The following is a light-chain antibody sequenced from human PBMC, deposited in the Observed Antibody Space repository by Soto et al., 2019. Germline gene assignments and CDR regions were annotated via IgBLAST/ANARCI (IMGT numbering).Light chain of an antibody. V-gene: IGKV1-5*03. Sequence: DIQMTQSPSTLSASVGDRVTITFRASQSISSWLAWYQQKPGKAPKLLIYKASSLESGVPSRFSGSGSGTEFTLTISSLQPDDFATYYCQQYNSYSWTFGQGTKVDNK. CDR2: KAS. CDR1: QSISSW. J-gene: IGKJ1*01. CDR3: QQYNSYSWT.